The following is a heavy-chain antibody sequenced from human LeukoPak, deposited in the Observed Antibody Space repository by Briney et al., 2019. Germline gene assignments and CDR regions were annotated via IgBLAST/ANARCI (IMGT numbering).Heavy chain of an antibody. V-gene: IGHV3-53*01. Sequence: GGSLRLSCAASGFTVSSNYMSWVRQAPGKGLEWVSVFYSGGSTYYADSVKGRFTISRDNSKNTLYLQMNSLRAEDTAVYYCARGVAAAPLDYWGQGTLVTVSS. J-gene: IGHJ4*02. CDR2: FYSGGST. CDR1: GFTVSSNY. D-gene: IGHD6-13*01. CDR3: ARGVAAAPLDY.